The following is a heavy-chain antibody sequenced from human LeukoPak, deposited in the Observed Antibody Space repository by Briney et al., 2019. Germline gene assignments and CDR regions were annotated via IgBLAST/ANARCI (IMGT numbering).Heavy chain of an antibody. J-gene: IGHJ3*02. V-gene: IGHV3-9*01. CDR3: AKDMFSRSSGWYFAFDI. Sequence: GGSLRLSCAASGFTFDDYAMHWVRQAPGKGLEWVSGISWNSGSIGYADSVKGRFTISRDNAKNSLYLQMNSLRAEDTALYYCAKDMFSRSSGWYFAFDIWGQGTMVTVSS. D-gene: IGHD6-19*01. CDR2: ISWNSGSI. CDR1: GFTFDDYA.